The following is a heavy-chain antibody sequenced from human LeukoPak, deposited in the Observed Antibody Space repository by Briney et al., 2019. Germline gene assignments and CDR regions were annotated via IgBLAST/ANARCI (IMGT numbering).Heavy chain of an antibody. CDR3: ARGVSGSSSGWYFDY. CDR1: GYTFTSYY. J-gene: IGHJ4*02. D-gene: IGHD1-26*01. Sequence: GASVKVSCKASGYTFTSYYMNWVRQAPGKGLERMGWINPNSGGTNYAQKFQGRDTMTTDTSISTAYMELSRLRSDDTAVYYCARGVSGSSSGWYFDYWGQGTLVTVS. CDR2: INPNSGGT. V-gene: IGHV1-2*02.